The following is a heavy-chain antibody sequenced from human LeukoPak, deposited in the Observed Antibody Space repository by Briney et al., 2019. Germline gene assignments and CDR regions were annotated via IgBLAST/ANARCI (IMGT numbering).Heavy chain of an antibody. D-gene: IGHD3-9*01. V-gene: IGHV3-30*18. CDR1: GFTFSNYG. J-gene: IGHJ4*02. CDR2: ISYDGRNK. Sequence: GGSLRLSCAASGFTFSNYGMHWVRQAPGKGPEWVAVISYDGRNKYYAGSVKDRFTISRDNSKNTLYLQMNSLRADDAALYYCAKDSSRYFDWLSFTDFGLDYWGQGTLVTVSS. CDR3: AKDSSRYFDWLSFTDFGLDY.